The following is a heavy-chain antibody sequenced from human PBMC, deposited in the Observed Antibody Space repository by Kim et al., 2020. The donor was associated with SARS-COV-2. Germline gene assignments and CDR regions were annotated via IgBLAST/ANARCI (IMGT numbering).Heavy chain of an antibody. Sequence: STNYNPSLKSRVTISVDTSKNQFSLKLSSVTAADTAVYYCAREISGSLDPWGQGTLVTVSS. CDR2: ST. CDR3: AREISGSLDP. J-gene: IGHJ5*02. V-gene: IGHV4-59*01. D-gene: IGHD3-10*01.